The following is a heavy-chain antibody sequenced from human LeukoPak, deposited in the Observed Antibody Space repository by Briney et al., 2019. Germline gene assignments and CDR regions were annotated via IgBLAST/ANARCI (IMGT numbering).Heavy chain of an antibody. J-gene: IGHJ4*02. D-gene: IGHD2-15*01. CDR2: IKEDGSGK. CDR1: GFSFSSFW. CDR3: AYSRSSLAAGY. Sequence: PGGSLRLSCAASGFSFSSFWLSWVRQAPEKGLEWVANIKEDGSGKYYVDSVKGRFTISRDNARKSLYLQMSSLRAEDTAVYYCAYSRSSLAAGYWGQGTPVTVSS. V-gene: IGHV3-7*03.